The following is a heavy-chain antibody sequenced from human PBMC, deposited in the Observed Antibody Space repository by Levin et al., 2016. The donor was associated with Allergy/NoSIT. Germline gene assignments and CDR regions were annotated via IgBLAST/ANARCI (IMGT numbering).Heavy chain of an antibody. D-gene: IGHD4/OR15-4a*01. Sequence: WIRQPPGKGLEWISHIDLSSNAIYFRDSVKGRFTVSRDDAKNSLFLQMSSLREEDTAVYYCSRAHGANWGQGTLVTVSS. CDR2: IDLSSNAI. J-gene: IGHJ4*02. CDR3: SRAHGAN. V-gene: IGHV3-48*02.